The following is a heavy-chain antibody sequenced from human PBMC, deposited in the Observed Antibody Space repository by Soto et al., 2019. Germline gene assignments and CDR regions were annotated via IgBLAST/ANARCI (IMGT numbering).Heavy chain of an antibody. CDR3: ARGRYGDY. J-gene: IGHJ4*02. D-gene: IGHD1-1*01. Sequence: QVHLVQSGAEVKKPGASVKVSCKGSGYTFTSYGITWVRQAPGQGLEWMGWISAHNGNTDYAQKIQGRVTVTRDTSTRTAYMALRSLRSDDTAVYYCARGRYGDYWGQGALVTVSS. V-gene: IGHV1-18*01. CDR1: GYTFTSYG. CDR2: ISAHNGNT.